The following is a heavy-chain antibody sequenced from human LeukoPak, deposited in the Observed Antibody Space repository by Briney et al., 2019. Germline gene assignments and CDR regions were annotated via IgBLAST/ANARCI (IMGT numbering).Heavy chain of an antibody. CDR1: GFTFSSSS. J-gene: IGHJ4*02. CDR3: ARDSVELGARGVRPYFFDY. V-gene: IGHV3-48*01. D-gene: IGHD1-7*01. Sequence: PGGSLRLSCTASGFTFSSSSMNWVRQAPGKGLEWISYISSSSSIIYSADSVKGRFTISRDNAKNSLYLQMNNLRAEDTAVYYCARDSVELGARGVRPYFFDYWGQGSLVTVSS. CDR2: ISSSSSII.